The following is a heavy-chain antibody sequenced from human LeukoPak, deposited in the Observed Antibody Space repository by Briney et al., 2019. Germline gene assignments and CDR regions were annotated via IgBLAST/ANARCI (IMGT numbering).Heavy chain of an antibody. J-gene: IGHJ4*02. CDR1: GFTFDDYA. D-gene: IGHD6-19*01. Sequence: GGSLRLSCAAPGFTFDDYAMHWVRQAPGKGLEWVSGISWNSGSIGYADSVKGRFTISRDNAKNSLYLQMNSLRAEDTALYYCAKGYSRWYNYFDYWGQGTLVTVSS. V-gene: IGHV3-9*01. CDR3: AKGYSRWYNYFDY. CDR2: ISWNSGSI.